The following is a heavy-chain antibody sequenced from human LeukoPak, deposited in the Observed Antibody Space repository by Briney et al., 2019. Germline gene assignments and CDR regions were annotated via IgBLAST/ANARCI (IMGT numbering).Heavy chain of an antibody. CDR1: GYTFTAYY. J-gene: IGHJ6*03. Sequence: ASVKVSCKASGYTFTAYYMHWVRQAPGQGLEWMGWISAYNGNTNYAQKLQGRVTMTTDTSTSTAYMELRSLRSDDTAVYYCARLLRVAATRKNYYYYYMDVWGKGTTVTVS. CDR3: ARLLRVAATRKNYYYYYMDV. V-gene: IGHV1-18*04. CDR2: ISAYNGNT. D-gene: IGHD2-15*01.